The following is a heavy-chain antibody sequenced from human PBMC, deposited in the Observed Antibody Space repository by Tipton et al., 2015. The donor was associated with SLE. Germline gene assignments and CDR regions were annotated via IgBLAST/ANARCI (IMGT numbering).Heavy chain of an antibody. D-gene: IGHD1-1*01. CDR3: ARDSLSGDNWFDP. J-gene: IGHJ5*02. CDR2: IYNSGST. Sequence: LRLSCTVSGASIRSYYWSWIRQPPGKGLEWIGNIYNSGSTNYNPSLKSRVTMSLDTSKNQFPLKLSSVTAADTAVYYCARDSLSGDNWFDPWGQGTLVTVSS. V-gene: IGHV4-59*01. CDR1: GASIRSYY.